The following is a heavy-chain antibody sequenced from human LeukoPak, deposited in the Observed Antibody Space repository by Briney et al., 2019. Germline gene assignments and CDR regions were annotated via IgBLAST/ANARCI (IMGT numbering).Heavy chain of an antibody. J-gene: IGHJ4*02. V-gene: IGHV4-4*07. CDR1: GGSISSYY. CDR2: IYTSGST. D-gene: IGHD3-22*01. Sequence: SETLSLTCTVSGGSISSYYWSWIRQPAGKGLEWIGRIYTSGSTNYNPSLKSRVTMSVDTSKNQFSLKLSSVTAADTAVYYCARTTTPYYYDSSGYYYDYWGQGTLSPSPQ. CDR3: ARTTTPYYYDSSGYYYDY.